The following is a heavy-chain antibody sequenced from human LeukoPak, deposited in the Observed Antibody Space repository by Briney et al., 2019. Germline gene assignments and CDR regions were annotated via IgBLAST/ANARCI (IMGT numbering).Heavy chain of an antibody. CDR2: IYPGDSDT. V-gene: IGHV5-51*01. Sequence: GESLKISCKGSGYSFTSYWIGWVRQMPGKGLEWMGIIYPGDSDTRYSPSFQGQVTISADKSISTAYLQWSSLKASDTAMYYCARPSHSLTTEDWYFDYWGQGTLVTVSS. CDR3: ARPSHSLTTEDWYFDY. CDR1: GYSFTSYW. D-gene: IGHD4-17*01. J-gene: IGHJ4*02.